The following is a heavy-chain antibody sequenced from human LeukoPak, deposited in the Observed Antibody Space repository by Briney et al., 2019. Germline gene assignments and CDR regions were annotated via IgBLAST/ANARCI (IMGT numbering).Heavy chain of an antibody. J-gene: IGHJ3*02. V-gene: IGHV3-53*01. CDR2: LYSGGTT. CDR3: AREYSSGWLNAFDI. D-gene: IGHD6-19*01. CDR1: GFNISRNY. Sequence: GGSLRLSCVASGFNISRNYMSWVRQLPGKGPEWLAVLYSGGTTYYTDSAKGRFAISRDESKNTLFLHMSSLRAEDTAVYYCAREYSSGWLNAFDIWGQGTMVTVSS.